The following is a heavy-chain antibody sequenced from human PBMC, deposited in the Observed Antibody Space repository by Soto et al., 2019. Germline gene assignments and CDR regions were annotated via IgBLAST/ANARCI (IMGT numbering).Heavy chain of an antibody. Sequence: GGSLRLSCAASGFTFSSYAMHWVRQAPGKGLEWVAVISYDGSNKYYADSVKGRFTISRDNSKNTLYLQMNSLRAEDTAVYYCAVLATVVTYDYWGPGTMVTVS. CDR2: ISYDGSNK. CDR1: GFTFSSYA. J-gene: IGHJ4*02. D-gene: IGHD2-8*02. CDR3: AVLATVVTYDY. V-gene: IGHV3-30-3*01.